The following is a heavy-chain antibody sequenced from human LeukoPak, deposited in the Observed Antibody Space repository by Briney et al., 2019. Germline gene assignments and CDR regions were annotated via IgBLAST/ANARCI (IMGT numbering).Heavy chain of an antibody. V-gene: IGHV3-23*01. CDR3: TKDTPLTGYSSGWSSNHFDY. CDR2: VTGSGRTT. J-gene: IGHJ4*02. D-gene: IGHD6-19*01. CDR1: GFTLSSYA. Sequence: PGGSLRLSCAASGFTLSSYAMSWVRQAPGKGLEWVSTVTGSGRTTYYADSVKGRFTTYRDNSKNTVYLQVNSLRAEDSAVYFCTKDTPLTGYSSGWSSNHFDYWGQGTLVTVSS.